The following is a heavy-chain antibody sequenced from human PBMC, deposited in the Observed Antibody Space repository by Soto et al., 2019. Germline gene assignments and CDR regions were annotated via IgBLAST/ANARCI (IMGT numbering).Heavy chain of an antibody. CDR1: GGSSSAYY. V-gene: IGHV4-34*01. Sequence: QVHLQQWGAGLLKPSETLSLTCTVYGGSSSAYYYSWIRQPPGKGLEWIGEIDNNGHTDYNSSLKSRVTISEDRSKNQFSLELSSVTAADTAIYYCARGMAAAWELLAYWGQGTQVTVSS. D-gene: IGHD1-26*01. J-gene: IGHJ4*01. CDR3: ARGMAAAWELLAY. CDR2: IDNNGHT.